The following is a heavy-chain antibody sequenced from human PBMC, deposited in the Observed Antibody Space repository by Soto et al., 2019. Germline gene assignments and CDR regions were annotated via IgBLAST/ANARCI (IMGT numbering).Heavy chain of an antibody. CDR1: GFTFSDYY. CDR2: VSSSGSTI. D-gene: IGHD6-13*01. J-gene: IGHJ4*02. Sequence: KPGGSLRLSCAASGFTFSDYYMSWIRQAPGKGLEWVSYVSSSGSTIYYADSVKGRFTISRDNAKKSLYLQMNSLRAEDTAVYYCARDWTAAYSFDYWGQGTLVTVSS. V-gene: IGHV3-11*01. CDR3: ARDWTAAYSFDY.